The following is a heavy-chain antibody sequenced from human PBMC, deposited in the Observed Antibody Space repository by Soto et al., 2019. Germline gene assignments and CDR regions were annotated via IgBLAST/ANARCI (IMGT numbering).Heavy chain of an antibody. V-gene: IGHV3-30*03. J-gene: IGHJ4*02. D-gene: IGHD6-13*01. CDR2: ISYDGSNK. CDR1: GVTFSSYG. CDR3: AVGIDSSWNIDY. Sequence: GWSLRLSCAASGVTFSSYGVHWVRQAPGKGLEWVAVISYDGSNKYYADSVKGRFTISRDNSKNTLYLQMNSLRAEDTAVYYCAVGIDSSWNIDYWGQGTLVTVSS.